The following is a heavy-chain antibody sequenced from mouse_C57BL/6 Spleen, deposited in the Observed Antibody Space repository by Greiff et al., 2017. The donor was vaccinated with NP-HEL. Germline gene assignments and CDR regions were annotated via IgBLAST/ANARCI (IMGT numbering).Heavy chain of an antibody. CDR2: IRTKTNGYTT. CDR3: ARYSPYAMDY. V-gene: IGHV7-3*01. Sequence: DVMLLQSGGGLVQPGGSLSLSCAASGFTFTDYYMRWVRQPPGQALEWLGVIRTKTNGYTTEYSFSVKGRFTISRDNAQSILYLQMNALRAEDGATYDCARYSPYAMDYWGQGTSVTVSS. J-gene: IGHJ4*01. CDR1: GFTFTDYY.